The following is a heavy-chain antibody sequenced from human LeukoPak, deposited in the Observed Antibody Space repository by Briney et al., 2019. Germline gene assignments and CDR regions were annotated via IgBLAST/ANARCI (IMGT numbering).Heavy chain of an antibody. D-gene: IGHD4-17*01. V-gene: IGHV4-4*07. J-gene: IGHJ4*02. CDR1: GGSISDCY. CDR3: ARDLYGDYGVCAY. Sequence: SETLFLTCSVSGGSISDCYWRWIRQPAGKGLEWIGRVHTSGSTNYNPSLKSRVTMSVDTSKNQFSLRLSTVTAADTAVYYCARDLYGDYGVCAYWGQGTLVTVSS. CDR2: VHTSGST.